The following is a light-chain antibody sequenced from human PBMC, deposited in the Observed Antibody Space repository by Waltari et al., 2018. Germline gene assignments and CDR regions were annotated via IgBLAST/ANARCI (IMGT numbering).Light chain of an antibody. J-gene: IGKJ4*01. V-gene: IGKV1D-12*01. CDR2: AAS. Sequence: DIQMTQSPSSVSASVGDRINITCRASQDIGNWLAWYQQKPGTAPKLLIYAASRLQRGVPARFSVSGFGTDFTLTIVSLQPEDFATYFCQQANTFPPGVTFGGGTKVEI. CDR1: QDIGNW. CDR3: QQANTFPPGVT.